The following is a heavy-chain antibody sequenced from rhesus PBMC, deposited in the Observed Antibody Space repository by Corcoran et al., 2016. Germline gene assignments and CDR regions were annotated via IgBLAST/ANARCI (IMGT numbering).Heavy chain of an antibody. V-gene: IGHV4S10*01. CDR3: ASLYYNIWTGYATFDY. CDR1: GGSISDSYR. D-gene: IGHD3-3*01. J-gene: IGHJ4*01. CDR2: IYGSSTST. Sequence: QVQLQESGPGVVKPSETLSLTCAVSGGSISDSYRWSWIRQPPVKGLEWIGYIYGSSTSTNYNPSLNSRVTCSKDTSKNQCSLKLSSVTAADTAVYYCASLYYNIWTGYATFDYWGQGVLVTVSS.